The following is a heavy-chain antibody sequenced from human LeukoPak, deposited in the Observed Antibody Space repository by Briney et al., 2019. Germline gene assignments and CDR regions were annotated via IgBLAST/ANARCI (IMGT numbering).Heavy chain of an antibody. D-gene: IGHD1-26*01. Sequence: GGSLRLSCAASGYTFSTYAMSWVRQAPGKGLEGVSSTSDRSVSIYYADSVRGRFTISRDNSKNTLSLHMSSLRVEDTAIYWCAGSPSYSGDYSYDSFDMWGQGRMVTVSS. CDR1: GYTFSTYA. CDR3: AGSPSYSGDYSYDSFDM. J-gene: IGHJ3*02. V-gene: IGHV3-23*01. CDR2: TSDRSVSI.